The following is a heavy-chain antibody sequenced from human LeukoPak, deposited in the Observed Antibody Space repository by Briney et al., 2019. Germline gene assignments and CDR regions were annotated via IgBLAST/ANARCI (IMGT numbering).Heavy chain of an antibody. CDR2: IYYSGTT. D-gene: IGHD6-19*01. V-gene: IGHV4-61*08. Sequence: PSQTLSLTCTVSGGSISSGDYYWSWIRQPPGKGLEWIGYIYYSGTTNYNPSLKSRVTISVDTSKNQFSLKLSSVTAADTAVYYCAARIAVAGLGRVWGQGTLVTVSS. CDR1: GGSISSGDYY. J-gene: IGHJ4*02. CDR3: AARIAVAGLGRV.